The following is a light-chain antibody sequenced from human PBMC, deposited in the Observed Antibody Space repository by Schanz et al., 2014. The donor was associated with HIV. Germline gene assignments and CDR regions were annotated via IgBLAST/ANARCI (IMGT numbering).Light chain of an antibody. CDR1: SSDVGGYNY. CDR2: DVT. Sequence: QSALTQPASVSGSPGQSITISCTGTSSDVGGYNYVPWDQQPPGKAPKLMVYDVTNRPSGVSNRFSGAKSGNTASLTVSGLQAEDEADYYCSSYAGNNNGVFGGGTKLTVL. CDR3: SSYAGNNNGV. V-gene: IGLV2-14*03. J-gene: IGLJ3*02.